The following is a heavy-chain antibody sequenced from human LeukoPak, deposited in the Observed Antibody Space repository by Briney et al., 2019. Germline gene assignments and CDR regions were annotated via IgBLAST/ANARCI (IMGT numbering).Heavy chain of an antibody. Sequence: ASVKVSCKASGYTFTSYGISWVRQAPGQGLEWMGWISAYNGNTNYAQKLQGRVAMTTDTSTSTAYMELRSLRSDDTAVYYCARQVVQLERLGPMETDYWGQGTLVTVSS. D-gene: IGHD1-1*01. CDR3: ARQVVQLERLGPMETDY. CDR1: GYTFTSYG. V-gene: IGHV1-18*01. CDR2: ISAYNGNT. J-gene: IGHJ4*02.